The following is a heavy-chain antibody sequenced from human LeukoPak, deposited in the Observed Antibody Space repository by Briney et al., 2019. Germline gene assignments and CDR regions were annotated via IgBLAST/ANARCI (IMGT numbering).Heavy chain of an antibody. Sequence: GGSLRLSCATSGFTFSNYWMCWVRQAPGKGLEWVANIRQDGGDKYYADSVKGRFTISRDNAKNSLYLQMNSLRAEDTAVYYCARGSGAVARHFDYWGQGTLVTVSS. J-gene: IGHJ4*02. CDR3: ARGSGAVARHFDY. CDR1: GFTFSNYW. CDR2: IRQDGGDK. V-gene: IGHV3-7*03. D-gene: IGHD4-23*01.